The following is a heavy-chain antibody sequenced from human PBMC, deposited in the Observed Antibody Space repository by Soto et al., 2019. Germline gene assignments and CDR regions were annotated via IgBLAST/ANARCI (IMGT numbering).Heavy chain of an antibody. CDR2: ISYSGST. D-gene: IGHD5-12*01. V-gene: IGHV4-59*01. CDR3: VRHAQWIIRAY. Sequence: SETLSLTCTVSGGSISSYYWSWIRQPPGRGLEWISYISYSGSTNYNPSLKSRVTISVDTSKNQFSLKLSSVTAAVTAVYYCVRHAQWIIRAYWGQGSLVTVSS. J-gene: IGHJ4*02. CDR1: GGSISSYY.